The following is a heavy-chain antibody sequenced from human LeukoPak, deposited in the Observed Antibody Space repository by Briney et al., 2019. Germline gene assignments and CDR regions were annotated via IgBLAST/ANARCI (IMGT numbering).Heavy chain of an antibody. Sequence: ASVKVSCKASGYTFTGYYMHWVRQAPGQELEWMGWINPNSGGTNYAQKFQGRVTMTRDTSISTAYMELSRLRSDDTAVYYCAGDRGWELHFDYWGQGTLVTVSS. CDR1: GYTFTGYY. D-gene: IGHD1-26*01. CDR3: AGDRGWELHFDY. CDR2: INPNSGGT. J-gene: IGHJ4*02. V-gene: IGHV1-2*02.